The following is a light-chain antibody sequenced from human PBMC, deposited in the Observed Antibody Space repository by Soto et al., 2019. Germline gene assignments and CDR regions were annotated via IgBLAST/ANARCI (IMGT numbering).Light chain of an antibody. CDR3: SSYAGSNIPWL. CDR2: EVS. Sequence: QSALTQPPSASGSPGQSVTISCTGTSSDVGGYNYVSWYQQHPGKAPKLMIYEVSKRPSGVPDRFSGSKSGNTASLTVSGLQAEDEADYYCSSYAGSNIPWLFGGGTKLTVL. V-gene: IGLV2-8*01. CDR1: SSDVGGYNY. J-gene: IGLJ3*02.